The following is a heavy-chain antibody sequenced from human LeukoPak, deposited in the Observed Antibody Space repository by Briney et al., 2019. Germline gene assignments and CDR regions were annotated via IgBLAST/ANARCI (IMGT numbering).Heavy chain of an antibody. CDR1: GDSIITYY. Sequence: SQTLSLTCTVSGDSIITYYWSCIRHPPGKGLEWIGYMYYSGSTNYNPSLKSRVTISVDKSRNQFSLTLSSVTAADTAVYYCARHSRGYDSEFGYWGQGTLVTVSS. V-gene: IGHV4-59*08. CDR3: ARHSRGYDSEFGY. CDR2: MYYSGST. J-gene: IGHJ4*02. D-gene: IGHD5-12*01.